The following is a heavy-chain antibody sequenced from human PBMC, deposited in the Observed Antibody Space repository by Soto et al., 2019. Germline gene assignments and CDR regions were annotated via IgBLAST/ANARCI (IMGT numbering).Heavy chain of an antibody. CDR2: ISGSGGST. CDR1: GFTFSSYA. V-gene: IGHV3-23*01. D-gene: IGHD2-2*02. J-gene: IGHJ6*02. Sequence: EVQLLESGGGLVQPGGSLRLSCAASGFTFSSYAMSWVRQAPGKGLEWVSAISGSGGSTYYADSVKGRFTISRDNSKNTLYLQMNSLRAEDTAVYYCAKVVVPAAIYYYYYGMDVWGRGTTVTVSS. CDR3: AKVVVPAAIYYYYYGMDV.